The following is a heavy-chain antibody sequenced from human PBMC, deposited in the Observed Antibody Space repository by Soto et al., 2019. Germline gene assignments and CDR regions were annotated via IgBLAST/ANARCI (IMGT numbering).Heavy chain of an antibody. CDR2: IWYDGSNK. CDR3: ARVADAFDI. Sequence: LSLSCAASGFTFSSYGMHWVRQAPGKGLEWVALIWYDGSNKYYADSVKGRFTISRDNSKNTLYLQVNSLRPEDTAVYYCARVADAFDIWGQGTMVTVSS. CDR1: GFTFSSYG. J-gene: IGHJ3*02. V-gene: IGHV3-33*01.